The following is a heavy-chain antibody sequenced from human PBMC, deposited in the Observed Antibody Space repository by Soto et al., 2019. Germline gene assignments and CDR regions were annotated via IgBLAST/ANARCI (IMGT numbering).Heavy chain of an antibody. CDR3: ARHMRATGALVDY. V-gene: IGHV5-51*01. CDR2: IYPGDSDT. J-gene: IGHJ4*02. CDR1: GYSFTSYW. Sequence: GEALKISCKGSGYSFTSYWIGWVRQMPGKGLEWMGIIYPGDSDTRYSPSFQGQVTISADKSISTAYLQWSSLKASDTAMYYCARHMRATGALVDYWGQGTLGTVSS. D-gene: IGHD4-4*01.